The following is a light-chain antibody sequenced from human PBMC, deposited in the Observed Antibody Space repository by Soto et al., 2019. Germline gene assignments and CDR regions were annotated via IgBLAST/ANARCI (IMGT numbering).Light chain of an antibody. CDR3: SSYTSSSTPVV. V-gene: IGLV2-14*01. CDR2: EVS. CDR1: SSDVGGYNY. J-gene: IGLJ2*01. Sequence: QSALTQTASVSGPPGQSITISCTGTSSDVGGYNYVSWYQQHPGKAPKLMIYEVSNRPPGVSNRCSGSKSGNTASLPISGLQAEDEADYYCSSYTSSSTPVVFGGGTKLTVL.